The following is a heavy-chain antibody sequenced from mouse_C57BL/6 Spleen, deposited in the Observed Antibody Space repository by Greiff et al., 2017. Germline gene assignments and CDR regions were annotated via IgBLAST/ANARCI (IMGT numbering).Heavy chain of an antibody. J-gene: IGHJ4*01. CDR2: INPNNGGT. V-gene: IGHV1-18*01. D-gene: IGHD3-2*02. Sequence: EVQLQQSGPELVKPGASVKIPCKASGYTFTDYNMDWVKQSHGKSLEWIGDINPNNGGTSYNQKFKGKATLTVDKSSSTAYMELRSLTSEDTAVYYCAIDSSGYNAMDYWGQGTSVTVSS. CDR3: AIDSSGYNAMDY. CDR1: GYTFTDYN.